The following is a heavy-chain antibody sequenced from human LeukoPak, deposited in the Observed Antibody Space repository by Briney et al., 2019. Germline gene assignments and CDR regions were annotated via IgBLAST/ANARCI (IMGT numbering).Heavy chain of an antibody. D-gene: IGHD6-6*01. CDR2: ISSNGGST. Sequence: GGSLRLSCAASGFTFSSYAMHWVRQAPGKGLEYVSAISSNGGSTYYANSVKGRFTISRDNSKNTLYLQIGSLRTEDMAVYYCAREGSSSSPFDYWGQGTLVTVSS. V-gene: IGHV3-64*01. CDR3: AREGSSSSPFDY. CDR1: GFTFSSYA. J-gene: IGHJ4*02.